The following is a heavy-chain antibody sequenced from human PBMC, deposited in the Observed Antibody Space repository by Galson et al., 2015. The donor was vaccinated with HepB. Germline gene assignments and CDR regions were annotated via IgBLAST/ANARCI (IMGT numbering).Heavy chain of an antibody. J-gene: IGHJ5*02. V-gene: IGHV3-74*01. Sequence: SLRLSCAASGFTFSSYWMHWVRQAPGKGLVWVSRINSDGSSTSYADSVKGRFTISRDNAKNTLYLQMNSLRAEDTAVYYCARGPRVLMVRGVIITGWFDPWGQGTLVTVSS. CDR3: ARGPRVLMVRGVIITGWFDP. D-gene: IGHD3-10*01. CDR1: GFTFSSYW. CDR2: INSDGSST.